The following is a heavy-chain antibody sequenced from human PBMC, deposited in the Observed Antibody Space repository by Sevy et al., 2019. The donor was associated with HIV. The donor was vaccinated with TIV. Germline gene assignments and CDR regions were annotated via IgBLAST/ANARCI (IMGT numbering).Heavy chain of an antibody. J-gene: IGHJ5*02. CDR3: ARLQDYGSGSFSPWFGP. V-gene: IGHV4-59*01. D-gene: IGHD3-10*01. CDR1: GASISSSY. CDR2: LRHSGST. Sequence: SETPSLTCTISGASISSSYWSWIRQSPGKGLEWIGNLRHSGSTHFNPSLSSRVTISLDRSKNQFSLSLTSVTAADTAVYFCARLQDYGSGSFSPWFGPWGQGILVTVSS.